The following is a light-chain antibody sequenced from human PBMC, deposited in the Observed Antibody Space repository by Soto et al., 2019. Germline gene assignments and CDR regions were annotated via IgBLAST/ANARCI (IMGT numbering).Light chain of an antibody. CDR2: DDS. V-gene: IGLV2-14*01. CDR1: SSDVGGYNY. CDR3: SSYTSSSTLV. J-gene: IGLJ1*01. Sequence: QSALTQPASVSGSPGQSITISCTGTSSDVGGYNYVSWYQQHPGKAPKLMIYDDSNRPSGVSNRFSGSKSGNTASLTISGLQAEDEDDYYCSSYTSSSTLVFGTGTKLTVL.